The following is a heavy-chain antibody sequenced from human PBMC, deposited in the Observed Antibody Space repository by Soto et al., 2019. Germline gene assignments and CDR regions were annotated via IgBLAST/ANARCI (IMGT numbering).Heavy chain of an antibody. CDR3: ARDFKRSSSPPGPLEY. D-gene: IGHD6-13*01. V-gene: IGHV4-30-4*01. CDR2: IYYSGNT. J-gene: IGHJ4*02. CDR1: GDSISSGDYY. Sequence: QVQLRESGPGLVKPSQTLSLTCPVSGDSISSGDYYWSWIRQPPGKGLEWIGCIYYSGNTYYNPSLKSLFSISVDTSKNQFSLKLSSVTAADTAVYYWARDFKRSSSPPGPLEYWGLGTPVTVSS.